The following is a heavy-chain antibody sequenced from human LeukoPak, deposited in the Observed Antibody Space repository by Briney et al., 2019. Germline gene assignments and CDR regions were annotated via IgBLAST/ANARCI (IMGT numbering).Heavy chain of an antibody. CDR2: ISYDGSNK. Sequence: GGSLRLSCAASGFTFSSYSMHWVRQAPGKGLEWVGVISYDGSNKYYVDSVRGRFTISRDNANNSLYLQTNSLRAEDTAVYYSARDRGYSGYDWGYWGQGTLVTVSS. D-gene: IGHD5-12*01. V-gene: IGHV3-30*04. J-gene: IGHJ4*02. CDR1: GFTFSSYS. CDR3: ARDRGYSGYDWGY.